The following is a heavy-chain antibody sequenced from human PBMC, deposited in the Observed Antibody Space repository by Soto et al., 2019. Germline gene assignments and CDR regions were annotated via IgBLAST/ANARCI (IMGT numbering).Heavy chain of an antibody. CDR2: ISTYNGNT. CDR3: ARIWYCGGDCYSAGFDI. D-gene: IGHD2-21*02. V-gene: IGHV1-18*04. J-gene: IGHJ3*02. CDR1: GYTFTNYG. Sequence: QVRLVQSGAEVKKPGASVKVSCKASGYTFTNYGISWMRQAPGQGLEWMGWISTYNGNTKYAQKVQGRVTMTTDTATSTAYMDLRSLRSDDTAVYYCARIWYCGGDCYSAGFDIWGQGKIVTVSS.